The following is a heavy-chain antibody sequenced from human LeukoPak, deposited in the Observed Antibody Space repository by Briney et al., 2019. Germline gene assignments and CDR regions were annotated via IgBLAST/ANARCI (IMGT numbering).Heavy chain of an antibody. CDR1: GYTFTSYY. J-gene: IGHJ6*02. D-gene: IGHD4-11*01. CDR3: ARDTPLYSNAYYYYYGMDV. Sequence: ASVKVSCKASGYTFTSYYMHWVRQAPGQGLEWMGIINPSGGSTSYAQKFQGRVTMTRDTSTSTVYMELSSLRSEDTAVYYCARDTPLYSNAYYYYYGMDVWGQGTTVTVSS. CDR2: INPSGGST. V-gene: IGHV1-46*01.